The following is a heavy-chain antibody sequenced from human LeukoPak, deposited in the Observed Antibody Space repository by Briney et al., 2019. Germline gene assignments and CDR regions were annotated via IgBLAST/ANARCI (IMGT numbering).Heavy chain of an antibody. CDR1: GGSFSGNY. D-gene: IGHD4-17*01. Sequence: SETLSLTCAVYGGSFSGNYWSWIRQPPGKGLEWIGEINHSGSTNYNPSLKSRVTISVDTSKIQFSLKLSSVTAADTAVYYCAQSQNYGDGFDYWGQGTLVTVSS. CDR2: INHSGST. CDR3: AQSQNYGDGFDY. J-gene: IGHJ4*02. V-gene: IGHV4-34*01.